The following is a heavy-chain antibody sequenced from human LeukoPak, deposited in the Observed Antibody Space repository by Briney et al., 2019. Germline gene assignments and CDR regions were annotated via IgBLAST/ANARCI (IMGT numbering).Heavy chain of an antibody. Sequence: ASVKVSCKASGGTFSSYAISWVRQAPGQGLEWMGGIIPIFGTANYAQKIQGRVTITADKSTSTAYMELSSLRSEDTAVYYCARGYSSGWTDYYYGMDVWGKGTTVTVSS. V-gene: IGHV1-69*06. J-gene: IGHJ6*04. CDR2: IIPIFGTA. CDR1: GGTFSSYA. D-gene: IGHD6-19*01. CDR3: ARGYSSGWTDYYYGMDV.